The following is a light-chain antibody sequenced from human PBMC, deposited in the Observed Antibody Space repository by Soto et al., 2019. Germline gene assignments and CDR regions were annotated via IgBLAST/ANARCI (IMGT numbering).Light chain of an antibody. CDR1: QSVSSNY. V-gene: IGKV3-20*01. CDR3: QQYGISPRT. Sequence: EIVLTQSPGTLSLSPGERATLSCRASQSVSSNYLAWYQQKPGQAPRLLIFGASIRATGIPDRFSGSGSGTDFTLTITRLEPEDIAVYYCQQYGISPRTFGQGTKVEIK. J-gene: IGKJ1*01. CDR2: GAS.